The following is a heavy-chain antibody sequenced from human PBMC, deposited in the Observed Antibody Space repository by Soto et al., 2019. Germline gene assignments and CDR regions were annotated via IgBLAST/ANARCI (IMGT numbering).Heavy chain of an antibody. V-gene: IGHV1-3*01. Sequence: GASVKVSCKASGYTFTSFDIHWVRQGPGQRLEYMGGINVGNGNAKYSQRFQGRVTISRDTPATTVYMDLTSLRFEDTAVYYCAMSEGWYSFHHWGQGTLVTVSS. CDR2: INVGNGNA. CDR1: GYTFTSFD. J-gene: IGHJ4*02. D-gene: IGHD6-19*01. CDR3: AMSEGWYSFHH.